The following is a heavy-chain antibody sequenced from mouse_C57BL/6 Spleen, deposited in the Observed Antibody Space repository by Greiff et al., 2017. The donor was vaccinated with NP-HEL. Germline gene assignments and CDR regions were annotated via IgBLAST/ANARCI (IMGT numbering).Heavy chain of an antibody. J-gene: IGHJ1*03. CDR3: ARGSPSNWYFDV. CDR1: GYTFTSYG. V-gene: IGHV1-81*01. CDR2: IYPRSGNT. Sequence: VKVVESGAELARPGASVKLSCKASGYTFTSYGISWVKQRTGQGLEWIGEIYPRSGNTYYIEKFKGKATLTADKSSSTADMELRSLTSDDSAVDFCARGSPSNWYFDVWGTGTTVTVAS. D-gene: IGHD2-10*02.